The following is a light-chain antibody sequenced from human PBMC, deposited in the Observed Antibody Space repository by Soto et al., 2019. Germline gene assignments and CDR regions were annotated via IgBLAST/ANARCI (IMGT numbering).Light chain of an antibody. J-gene: IGKJ3*01. CDR3: QQYYSTPLT. CDR1: PSVVYSSNNKNY. Sequence: DIVMTQSPDSLAVSLGERATINCKSSPSVVYSSNNKNYLAWYQQKPGHPPKLLIYWASTRESGVPDRFSGSGSETDFTLAISSLQAEDVAVYYCQQYYSTPLTFGPGTKVDIK. V-gene: IGKV4-1*01. CDR2: WAS.